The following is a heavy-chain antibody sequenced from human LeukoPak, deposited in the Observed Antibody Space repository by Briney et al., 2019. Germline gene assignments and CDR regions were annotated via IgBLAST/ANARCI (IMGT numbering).Heavy chain of an antibody. Sequence: TSETLSLTCAVYGGSFSGYYWSWIRQPPGKGLEWIGEINHSGSTNYNPSLKSRVTISVDTSKNQFSLKLSSVTAADTAVYYCARDLVTVTKGFDIWGQGTMVSVSS. CDR3: ARDLVTVTKGFDI. J-gene: IGHJ3*02. V-gene: IGHV4-34*01. D-gene: IGHD4-17*01. CDR1: GGSFSGYY. CDR2: INHSGST.